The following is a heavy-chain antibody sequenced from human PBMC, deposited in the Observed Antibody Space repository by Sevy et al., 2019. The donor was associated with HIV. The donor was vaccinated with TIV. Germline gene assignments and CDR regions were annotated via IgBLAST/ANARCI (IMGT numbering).Heavy chain of an antibody. CDR3: ASGDSSGYNFDF. CDR2: IYYTGST. J-gene: IGHJ4*02. CDR1: GDSISSTTYF. Sequence: SETLSLTCTVSGDSISSTTYFWAWIRQPPGKGLEWIGSIYYTGSTYYSPSLQSRVTISVDTSKSQFSLRLSSVTAPDTDVYYCASGDSSGYNFDFWGQGSLVTVSS. D-gene: IGHD5-18*01. V-gene: IGHV4-39*01.